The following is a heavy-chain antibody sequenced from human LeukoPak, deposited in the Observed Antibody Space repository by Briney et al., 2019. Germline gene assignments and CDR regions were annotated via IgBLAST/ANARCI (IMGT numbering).Heavy chain of an antibody. J-gene: IGHJ4*02. CDR3: ARDAAAQQLVHYFDY. CDR1: GFTVSSNF. Sequence: GGSLRLSCAASGFTVSSNFMSWVRQAPGKGLEWVSLIYSGGSTYYADSVKGRFTISRGNSKNTMYLQMNSLRAEDTAVYYCARDAAAQQLVHYFDYWGQGTLVTVSS. CDR2: IYSGGST. D-gene: IGHD6-13*01. V-gene: IGHV3-53*01.